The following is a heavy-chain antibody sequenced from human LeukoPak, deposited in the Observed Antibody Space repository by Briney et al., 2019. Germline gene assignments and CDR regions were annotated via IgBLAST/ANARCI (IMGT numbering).Heavy chain of an antibody. D-gene: IGHD5-18*01. CDR2: ISSSSSYI. CDR1: GFTFSSYS. CDR3: ASGYSYGGAFDI. V-gene: IGHV3-21*01. Sequence: PGGSLRLSCAASGFTFSSYSMNWVRQAPGKGLEWVSSISSSSSYIYYADSVKGRFTISRDNAKNSLYLQMNSLRAEDTAVYYCASGYSYGGAFDIWGQGTMVTVSS. J-gene: IGHJ3*02.